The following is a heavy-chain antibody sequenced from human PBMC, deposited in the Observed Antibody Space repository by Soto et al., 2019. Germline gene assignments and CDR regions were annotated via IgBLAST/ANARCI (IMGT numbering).Heavy chain of an antibody. V-gene: IGHV1-69*01. CDR2: IIPFFKAT. CDR3: ARDVPLNYYDGTFSYYAMDV. CDR1: GGTFSSHA. J-gene: IGHJ6*02. Sequence: QVQLVQSGAEVKKPGSSVQVSCKASGGTFSSHAISWVRQAPGQGLEWMGGIIPFFKATNYAQKFQGRVTIPADDSTSTAYMDLYSLRSEDTAVYYCARDVPLNYYDGTFSYYAMDVWGQGTTVTVSS. D-gene: IGHD3-16*01.